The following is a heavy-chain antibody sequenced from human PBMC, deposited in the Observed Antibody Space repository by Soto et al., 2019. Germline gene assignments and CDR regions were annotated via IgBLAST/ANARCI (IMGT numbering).Heavy chain of an antibody. Sequence: GGSLRLSCAASGFTFSGSAMHWVRQASGKGLEWVGRIRSKPNNYATEYAASVQGRFIISRDDSKNTAYLHMNNLKTEDTAVYYCISFCSSCFFDYWGQGILVTVSS. CDR3: ISFCSSCFFDY. CDR1: GFTFSGSA. V-gene: IGHV3-73*01. J-gene: IGHJ4*02. CDR2: IRSKPNNYAT. D-gene: IGHD6-13*01.